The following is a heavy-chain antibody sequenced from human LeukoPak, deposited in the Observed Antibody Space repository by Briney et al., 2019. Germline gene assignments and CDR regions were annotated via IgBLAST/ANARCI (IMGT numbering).Heavy chain of an antibody. CDR2: IIPIFGTA. CDR1: GGTFSSYA. CDR3: ASSRCSGGSCYRFDY. D-gene: IGHD2-15*01. Sequence: GASVKVSCKASGGTFSSYAISWVRQAPGQGLELMGGIIPIFGTANYAQKFQGRVTITTDESTSTAYMELSSLRSEDTAVYYCASSRCSGGSCYRFDYWGQGTLVTVSS. J-gene: IGHJ4*02. V-gene: IGHV1-69*05.